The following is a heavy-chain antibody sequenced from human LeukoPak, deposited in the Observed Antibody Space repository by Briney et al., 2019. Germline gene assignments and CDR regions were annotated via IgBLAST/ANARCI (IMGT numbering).Heavy chain of an antibody. J-gene: IGHJ4*02. CDR2: INPSGDRT. CDR1: GYTFTSYY. Sequence: ASVKVSRKASGYTFTSYYMHWVRQAPGQGREAMGLINPSGDRTSYAQKFQGRGTMTRDTSTSTVYMELRSQRSEDTAIYYCAKLATSDTGETYWGQGTLVTVSS. CDR3: AKLATSDTGETY. D-gene: IGHD3-16*01. V-gene: IGHV1-46*01.